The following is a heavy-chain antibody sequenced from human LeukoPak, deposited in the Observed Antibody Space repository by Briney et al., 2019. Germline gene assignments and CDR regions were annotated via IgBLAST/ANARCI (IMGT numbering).Heavy chain of an antibody. V-gene: IGHV4-30-4*01. Sequence: PSQTLSLTCTVSDDSVNTGDYYWSWIRQPPGKGLEWIGYIYYSGNTYYNPSLESRITISIDTSKNQFSLKLSSVTAADTAVYYCARCRGGYGSDKGWFDPWGQGTLVTVSS. CDR2: IYYSGNT. CDR3: ARCRGGYGSDKGWFDP. D-gene: IGHD3-10*01. J-gene: IGHJ5*02. CDR1: DDSVNTGDYY.